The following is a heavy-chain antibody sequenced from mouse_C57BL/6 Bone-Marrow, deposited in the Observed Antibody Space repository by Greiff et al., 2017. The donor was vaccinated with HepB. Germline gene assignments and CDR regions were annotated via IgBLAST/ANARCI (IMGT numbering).Heavy chain of an antibody. CDR1: GFTFTDYY. J-gene: IGHJ4*01. CDR2: IRNKANGYTT. Sequence: EVNLVESGGGLVQPGASLRLSCAASGFTFTDYYMSWVRQPPGKAPEWLALIRNKANGYTTEYTVTVKGRFTISRDNSQNILYLQMNTLRAEDSPTYYCVTAVPTVDYYAMDYWGQGTSVTVSS. CDR3: VTAVPTVDYYAMDY. V-gene: IGHV7-4*01. D-gene: IGHD1-1*01.